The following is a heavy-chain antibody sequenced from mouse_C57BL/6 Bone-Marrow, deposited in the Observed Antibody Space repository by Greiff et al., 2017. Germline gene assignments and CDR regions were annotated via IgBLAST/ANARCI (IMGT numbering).Heavy chain of an antibody. CDR3: ARSPPYYSIYPDY. J-gene: IGHJ2*01. V-gene: IGHV1-69*01. CDR2: IDPADSYT. Sequence: QVQLQQPGAELVMPGASVKLSCKASGYTFTSYWMHWVKQRPGQGLEWIGEIDPADSYTNYNQKFKGKSTLTVDKSSSTAYMQLSSLTSEDSAVYDCARSPPYYSIYPDYWGQGTTLTVSS. D-gene: IGHD2-5*01. CDR1: GYTFTSYW.